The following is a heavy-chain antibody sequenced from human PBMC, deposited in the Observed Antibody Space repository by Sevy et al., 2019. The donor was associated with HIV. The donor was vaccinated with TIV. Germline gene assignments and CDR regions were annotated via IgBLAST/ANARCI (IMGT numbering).Heavy chain of an antibody. Sequence: GGSLRLSCAASGFTFRNYGMHWVRQAPGKGLEWVAVIWYDGSSKYYADSVEGRFTISRDNSKDTLYLQMNSLRAEDTAVNYCARQPIVSPYYFDYWGQGTLVTVSS. CDR1: GFTFRNYG. V-gene: IGHV3-33*01. D-gene: IGHD2-15*01. J-gene: IGHJ4*02. CDR3: ARQPIVSPYYFDY. CDR2: IWYDGSSK.